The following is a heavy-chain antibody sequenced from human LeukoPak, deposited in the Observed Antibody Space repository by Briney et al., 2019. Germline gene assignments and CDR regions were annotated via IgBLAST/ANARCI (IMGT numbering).Heavy chain of an antibody. Sequence: GSLRLSCAASGFTFETYAIHWVRQAPGKGLEWVAAMSYDGINKHYADSVMGRFTISRDNSKNTLYLQMNSLRPEDTALYYCAKDYDILTGYFSYFDYWGQGTLVTVSS. CDR1: GFTFETYA. V-gene: IGHV3-30-3*02. J-gene: IGHJ4*02. D-gene: IGHD3-9*01. CDR2: MSYDGINK. CDR3: AKDYDILTGYFSYFDY.